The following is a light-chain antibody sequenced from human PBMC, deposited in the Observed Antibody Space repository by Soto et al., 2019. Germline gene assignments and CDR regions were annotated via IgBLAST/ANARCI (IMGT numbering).Light chain of an antibody. V-gene: IGKV3D-11*01. CDR1: QAVNTR. CDR3: RQPQSWRWT. CDR2: LAS. Sequence: EIVLTQSPATLSSFPGDRVTLSCRASQAVNTRFAWYQHKPGQAPRLLIYLASNRAAGVPARFSGSGSGTDFTIPISDVEPVHFAVYYCRQPQSWRWTFGQGTKV. J-gene: IGKJ1*01.